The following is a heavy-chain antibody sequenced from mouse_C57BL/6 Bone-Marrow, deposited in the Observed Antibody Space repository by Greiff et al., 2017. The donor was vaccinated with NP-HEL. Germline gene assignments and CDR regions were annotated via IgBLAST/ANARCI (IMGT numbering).Heavy chain of an antibody. J-gene: IGHJ4*01. Sequence: EVQLVESGGGLVQPGGSLSLSCAASGFTFTDYYMSWVRQPPGKALEWLGFIRNKANGYTTEYSASVKGRFTISRDNSQSILYLQMNALRAEDSATYYCARYIRGSNSAMDYWGQGTSVTVSS. CDR1: GFTFTDYY. CDR2: IRNKANGYTT. V-gene: IGHV7-3*01. CDR3: ARYIRGSNSAMDY. D-gene: IGHD6-1*01.